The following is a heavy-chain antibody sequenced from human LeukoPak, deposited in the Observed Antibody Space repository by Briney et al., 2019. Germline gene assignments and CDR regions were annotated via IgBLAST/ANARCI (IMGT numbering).Heavy chain of an antibody. Sequence: SETLSLTCTLSGGSISSYYWSWIRQPAGKGLGWIGRIYTTGSTTYKPSLTSRVTMSADTSQNPFSLKLSSVTAPGPGVSCPARYLKVALAGPIFDPWDRGTLVSVSS. V-gene: IGHV4-4*07. J-gene: IGHJ5*02. D-gene: IGHD6-19*01. CDR1: GGSISSYY. CDR2: IYTTGST. CDR3: ARYLKVALAGPIFDP.